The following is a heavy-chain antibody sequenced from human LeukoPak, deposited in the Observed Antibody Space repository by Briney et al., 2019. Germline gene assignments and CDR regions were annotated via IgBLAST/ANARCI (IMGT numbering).Heavy chain of an antibody. CDR2: IYTSGST. D-gene: IGHD3-3*01. CDR3: ARDKLLEWFVFDY. J-gene: IGHJ4*02. V-gene: IGHV4-61*02. CDR1: GGSISSGSYF. Sequence: PSQTLSLTCTVSGGSISSGSYFWSWLRQPAGKGLEWIGRIYTSGSTNYNPSLKSQVTISIDTSKNQFSLKLSSVTAADTAVYYCARDKLLEWFVFDYWGQGTLVTVSS.